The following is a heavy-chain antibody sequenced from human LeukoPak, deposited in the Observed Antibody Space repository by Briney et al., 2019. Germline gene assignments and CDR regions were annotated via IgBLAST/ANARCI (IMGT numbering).Heavy chain of an antibody. CDR2: VSGSGGST. V-gene: IGHV3-23*01. CDR1: GFTFSSFA. D-gene: IGHD6-19*01. J-gene: IGHJ4*02. CDR3: AKDITGHNRGWYDY. Sequence: QPGGSLRLSCAASGFTFSSFAMSWVRQAPGKGLECVSAVSGSGGSTYYADSVKGRFTIYRDNSKNTLYLQMNSLRAEDTAAYYCAKDITGHNRGWYDYWGQGNLVTVSS.